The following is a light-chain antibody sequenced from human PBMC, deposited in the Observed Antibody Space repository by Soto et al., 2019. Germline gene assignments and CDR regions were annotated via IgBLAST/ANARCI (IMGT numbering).Light chain of an antibody. Sequence: EIVMTQSPATLSVSPGERATLSCRASQSVSSNLAWYQQKPGQPPRLLMFRTSSRATGFPARFSGSGSGTEFNLTISRLEPEDFAVYYCQQYGSSPLTFGGGTKVDIK. J-gene: IGKJ4*01. V-gene: IGKV3-15*01. CDR2: RTS. CDR1: QSVSSN. CDR3: QQYGSSPLT.